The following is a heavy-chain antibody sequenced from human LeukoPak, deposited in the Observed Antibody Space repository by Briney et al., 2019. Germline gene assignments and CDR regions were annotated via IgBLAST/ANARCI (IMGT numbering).Heavy chain of an antibody. J-gene: IGHJ4*02. CDR2: INPNSGGT. D-gene: IGHD3-9*01. Sequence: GASVKVSCKASGYTFTGYYMHWVRQAPGQGLEWMGWINPNSGGTNYAQKFQGWVTMTRDTSISTAYMELSRLRSDDTAVYYCARGGTKSYDILTGYYQTPFDYWGQGTLVTVSS. CDR1: GYTFTGYY. CDR3: ARGGTKSYDILTGYYQTPFDY. V-gene: IGHV1-2*04.